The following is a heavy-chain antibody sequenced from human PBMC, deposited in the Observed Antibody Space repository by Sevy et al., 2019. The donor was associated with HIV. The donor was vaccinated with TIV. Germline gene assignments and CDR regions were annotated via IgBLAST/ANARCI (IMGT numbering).Heavy chain of an antibody. CDR2: INPNSGGT. D-gene: IGHD5-18*01. Sequence: ASVKVSCKASGYTFTGYYMHWVRQAPGQGLEWMGWINPNSGGTNYAQKFQGRVTMTRDTSISTAYMELSRLRSDDTAVYDCAREPGDTAMVSRRYYYYYGMDVWGQGTTVTVSS. V-gene: IGHV1-2*02. J-gene: IGHJ6*02. CDR3: AREPGDTAMVSRRYYYYYGMDV. CDR1: GYTFTGYY.